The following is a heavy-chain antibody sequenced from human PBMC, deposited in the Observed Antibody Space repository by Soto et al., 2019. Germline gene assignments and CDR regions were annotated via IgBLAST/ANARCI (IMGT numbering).Heavy chain of an antibody. CDR3: ARPYKFYSSGCTFDP. D-gene: IGHD6-19*01. CDR1: GGSISSSNW. V-gene: IGHV4-4*01. Sequence: QVQLQESGPGLVKPSGTLSLTCAVSGGSISSSNWWSWVRQPPGKGLEWIGEIYHSGSTNYNPSLKSRVTISVDKSKNQFSLKLSSVTTADTAVYSCARPYKFYSSGCTFDPWGQGTLVTVSS. J-gene: IGHJ5*02. CDR2: IYHSGST.